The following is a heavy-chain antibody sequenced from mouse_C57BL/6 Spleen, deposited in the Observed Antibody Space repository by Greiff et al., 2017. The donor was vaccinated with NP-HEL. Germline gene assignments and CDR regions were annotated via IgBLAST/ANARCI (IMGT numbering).Heavy chain of an antibody. V-gene: IGHV5-4*01. CDR2: ISDGGSYT. CDR3: ARDYGSSYEYFDV. Sequence: EVQLVESGGGLVKPGGSLKLSCAASGFTFSSYAMSWVRQTPEKRLEWVATISDGGSYTYYPDNVKGRFTISRDNAKNNLYLQMSHLKSEDTAMYYCARDYGSSYEYFDVWGTGTTVTVSS. D-gene: IGHD1-1*01. CDR1: GFTFSSYA. J-gene: IGHJ1*03.